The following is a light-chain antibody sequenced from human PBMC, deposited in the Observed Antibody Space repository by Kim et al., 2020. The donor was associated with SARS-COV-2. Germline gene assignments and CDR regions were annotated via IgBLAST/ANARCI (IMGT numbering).Light chain of an antibody. J-gene: IGLJ3*02. CDR3: AAWDDRLSGRL. Sequence: QSVLTQAPSASGTPGQSVAISCSGSSSNIGKNTVSWFRQLPRTAPKLLIYNNDQRPSGVPDRFSGSKSGTSASLAISGLQSEDEADYYCAAWDDRLSGRLFGGGTKLTVL. CDR1: SSNIGKNT. CDR2: NND. V-gene: IGLV1-44*01.